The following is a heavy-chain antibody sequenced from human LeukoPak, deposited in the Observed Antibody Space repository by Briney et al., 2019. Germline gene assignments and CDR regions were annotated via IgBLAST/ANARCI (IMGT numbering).Heavy chain of an antibody. V-gene: IGHV3-7*01. J-gene: IGHJ3*02. D-gene: IGHD5-18*01. CDR3: ARALVDTAMDDAFDI. Sequence: PGGSLRLSCAASGFTFSSYWMTWVRQAPGKGLEWVANIKQDGSEKYYVDSVKGRFTISRDNAKKLLYLQMNSLRAEDTAVYYCARALVDTAMDDAFDIWGQGTMVTVSS. CDR2: IKQDGSEK. CDR1: GFTFSSYW.